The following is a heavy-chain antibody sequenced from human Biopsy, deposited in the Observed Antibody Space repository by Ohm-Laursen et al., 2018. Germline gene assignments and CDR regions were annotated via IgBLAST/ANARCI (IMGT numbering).Heavy chain of an antibody. Sequence: SVKVSCNASGYTFTSYDITWVRQVSGQGPEWIGWLNPVSGNSNFGQKFRGRVTVTSDTSISTAYMELSGLTSDDTATYYCGRAVRNQLLTDPWGQGTLVTVTS. V-gene: IGHV1-8*01. CDR2: LNPVSGNS. J-gene: IGHJ5*02. CDR1: GYTFTSYD. CDR3: GRAVRNQLLTDP. D-gene: IGHD1-7*01.